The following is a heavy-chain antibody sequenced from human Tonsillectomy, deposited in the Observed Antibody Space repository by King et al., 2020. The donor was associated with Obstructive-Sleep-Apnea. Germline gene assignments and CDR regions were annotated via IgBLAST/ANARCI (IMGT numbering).Heavy chain of an antibody. CDR3: ASLGYCSGGSCYRGWFDP. CDR2: IYSGGST. Sequence: EVQLVESGGGLVQPGGSLRLSCAASGFTGSSNYMSWVRQAPGKGLEWVSVIYSGGSTYYADSVKGRFTISRNNSKNTLYLQINSLRAEDTAVYYCASLGYCSGGSCYRGWFDPWGQGTLVTVSS. V-gene: IGHV3-53*04. CDR1: GFTGSSNY. J-gene: IGHJ5*02. D-gene: IGHD2-15*01.